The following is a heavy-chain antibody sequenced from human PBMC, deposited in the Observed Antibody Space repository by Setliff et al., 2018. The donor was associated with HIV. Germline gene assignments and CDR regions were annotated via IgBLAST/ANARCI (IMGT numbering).Heavy chain of an antibody. CDR3: TTTLRSTTSGPH. V-gene: IGHV3-23*01. J-gene: IGHJ4*02. CDR2: ISGYADGT. D-gene: IGHD2-2*01. CDR1: GFTFSSYA. Sequence: GGSLRLSCAASGFTFSSYALSWVRQAPGKGLEWVSGISGYADGTYYADSVKGRFTVSRDNSKNTLYLQMNSLKTEDTAVYYCTTTLRSTTSGPHWGQGTLVTVSS.